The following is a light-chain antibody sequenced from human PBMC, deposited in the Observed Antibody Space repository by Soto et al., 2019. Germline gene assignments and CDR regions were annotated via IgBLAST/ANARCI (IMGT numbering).Light chain of an antibody. CDR3: CSYAGSSTHV. J-gene: IGLJ1*01. CDR1: SSDVGSSNL. Sequence: QSALTQPASVSGSPGQSITFSCTGTSSDVGSSNLVSWYQQHPGKAPKLLIYEVSKRPSGVSNRFSGSKSGNTASLTISGFQAEDEADYYCCSYAGSSTHVFGTGTKVTVL. V-gene: IGLV2-23*02. CDR2: EVS.